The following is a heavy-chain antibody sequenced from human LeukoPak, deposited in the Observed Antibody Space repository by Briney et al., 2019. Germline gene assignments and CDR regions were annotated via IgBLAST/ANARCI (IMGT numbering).Heavy chain of an antibody. Sequence: GGSLRLSCAASGFTFSSYAMPWVRQAPGKGLEWVSIINEHGSGTYYADSVKGRFTISRDNSKNTLYLQMNSLRVEDTAIYYCAREKEVGFGETNGYWGQGTLVSVSS. V-gene: IGHV3-23*01. CDR2: INEHGSGT. CDR3: AREKEVGFGETNGY. J-gene: IGHJ4*02. D-gene: IGHD1-26*01. CDR1: GFTFSSYA.